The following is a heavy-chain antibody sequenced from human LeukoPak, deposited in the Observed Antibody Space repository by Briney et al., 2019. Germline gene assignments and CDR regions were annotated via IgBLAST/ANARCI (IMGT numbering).Heavy chain of an antibody. CDR1: GYTFTSYG. CDR2: ISAYNGNT. V-gene: IGHV1-18*01. Sequence: ASVKVSCKASGYTFTSYGISWVRQAPGQGLEGLGWISAYNGNTNYAQRLQGGVTMTTDTSTSTAYMELRSLRSDDTAVYYCATGELRPLDYYMDVWGKGTTVTVSS. CDR3: ATGELRPLDYYMDV. J-gene: IGHJ6*03. D-gene: IGHD1-7*01.